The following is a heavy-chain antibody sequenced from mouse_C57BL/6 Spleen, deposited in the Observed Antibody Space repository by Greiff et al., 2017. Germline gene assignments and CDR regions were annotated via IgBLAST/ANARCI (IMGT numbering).Heavy chain of an antibody. V-gene: IGHV1-19*01. CDR2: INPYNGGT. J-gene: IGHJ4*01. CDR3: ASTAQATEAMDY. D-gene: IGHD3-2*02. Sequence: EVQLQQSGPVLVKPGASVKMSCKASGYTFTDYYMNWVKQSHGKSLEWIGVINPYNGGTSYNQKFKGKATLTVDKSSSTAYMELNSLTSEDSAVYYCASTAQATEAMDYWGQGTSVTVSS. CDR1: GYTFTDYY.